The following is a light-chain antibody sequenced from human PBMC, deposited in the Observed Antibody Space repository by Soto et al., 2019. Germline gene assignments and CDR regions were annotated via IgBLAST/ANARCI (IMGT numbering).Light chain of an antibody. CDR3: QVWDSSSNRVV. J-gene: IGLJ2*01. Sequence: SYELTQPPSVSVAPGQTARIACGGKDSGSKSVHWYHQKPGQAPVLVVHDDTDRPSEIPERLSGSNSGNTATLTISRVEAGDEADYCCQVWDSSSNRVVFGGGTQRTVL. V-gene: IGLV3-21*02. CDR1: DSGSKS. CDR2: DDT.